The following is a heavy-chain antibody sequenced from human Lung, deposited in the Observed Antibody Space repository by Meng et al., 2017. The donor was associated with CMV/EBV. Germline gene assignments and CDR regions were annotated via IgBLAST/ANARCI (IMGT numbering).Heavy chain of an antibody. Sequence: GSLRLSCTVSGGSVSSGSFYWSWIRQPPAKGLEWIGYIYYSGSTKYNPSLKSRVTISVDMFKNQFSLKLSSVTAADTAVYYCARDSYSSSYPYSYYLGMDVWGQGTTVTVSS. D-gene: IGHD6-6*01. V-gene: IGHV4-61*01. CDR2: IYYSGST. CDR1: GGSVSSGSFY. J-gene: IGHJ6*02. CDR3: ARDSYSSSYPYSYYLGMDV.